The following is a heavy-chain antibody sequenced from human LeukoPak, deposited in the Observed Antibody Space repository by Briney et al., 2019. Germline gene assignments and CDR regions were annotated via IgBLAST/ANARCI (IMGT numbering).Heavy chain of an antibody. CDR2: IYHRGST. CDR1: GYSISNGYY. D-gene: IGHD2-2*01. CDR3: ARIPTNAVPAAHNGFDI. J-gene: IGHJ3*02. Sequence: SETLSLTCTVSGYSISNGYYWGWIRQPPGKGLEWVGSIYHRGSTYYNPSLRSRVTISVDTSKNQFSLKLSSVTAADTAVYYCARIPTNAVPAAHNGFDIWGQGTMLTVSS. V-gene: IGHV4-38-2*02.